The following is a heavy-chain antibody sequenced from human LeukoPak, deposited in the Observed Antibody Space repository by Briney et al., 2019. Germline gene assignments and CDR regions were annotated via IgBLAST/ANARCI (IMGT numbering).Heavy chain of an antibody. V-gene: IGHV3-48*03. CDR1: GFTFSSYE. J-gene: IGHJ4*02. CDR2: ISSSGSTI. Sequence: GGSLRLSCAASGFTFSSYEMNWVRQAPGKGLEWVSYISSSGSTIYYADSVKGRFTISRDNAKNSLYLQMNSLRAEDTAVYYCARDVTGGGWYRGGFDYWGQGTLVTVSS. CDR3: ARDVTGGGWYRGGFDY. D-gene: IGHD6-19*01.